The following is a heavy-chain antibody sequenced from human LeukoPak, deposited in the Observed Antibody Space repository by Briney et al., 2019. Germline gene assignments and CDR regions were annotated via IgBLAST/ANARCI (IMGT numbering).Heavy chain of an antibody. D-gene: IGHD3-16*02. V-gene: IGHV1-24*01. CDR3: ATFNQRTMITFGGVINDY. CDR1: GYTLSELS. J-gene: IGHJ4*02. Sequence: ASVKVSCKISGYTLSELSTHWVRQAPGKRLEWMGGFDPENDETIYAQKFQGRVTMTEDTSTVTAYMELSSLRSEDTAVYYCATFNQRTMITFGGVINDYWGQGTLVTVSS. CDR2: FDPENDET.